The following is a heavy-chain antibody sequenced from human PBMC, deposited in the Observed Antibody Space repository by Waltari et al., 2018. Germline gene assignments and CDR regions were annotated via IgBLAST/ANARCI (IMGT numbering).Heavy chain of an antibody. Sequence: NYWIGWVRQMPGKGLEWMGIIYPGDSDTRYSPSFQGQVTISADKSISTAYLQWSSLQASDTDMYYCARHSTDYSDSGPVVRGMDVWG. CDR3: ARHSTDYSDSGPVVRGMDV. CDR2: IYPGDSDT. D-gene: IGHD3-22*01. V-gene: IGHV5-51*01. J-gene: IGHJ6*02. CDR1: NYW.